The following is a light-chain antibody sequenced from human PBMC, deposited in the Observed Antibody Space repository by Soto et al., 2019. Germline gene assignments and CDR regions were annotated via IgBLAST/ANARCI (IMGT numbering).Light chain of an antibody. J-gene: IGKJ2*01. CDR2: GAS. CDR1: QSIFNNY. V-gene: IGKV3-20*01. CDR3: QQYGGSPFT. Sequence: EMVLTQSPGTLSLSPRERDTLSCRASQSIFNNYLAWYQQKPGQAPRLLVDGASFRATGIPDRFSGSGSGTDFTLTISRLEPEDFAVYYCQQYGGSPFTFGQGTRLEIK.